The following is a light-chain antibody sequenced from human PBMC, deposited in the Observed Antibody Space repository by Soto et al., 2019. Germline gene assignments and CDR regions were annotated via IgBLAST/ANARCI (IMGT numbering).Light chain of an antibody. CDR3: KFYDSSLRVL. Sequence: QCVLTQPPSVSGAPGQRVTISCTGSSSNIGAGYDVHWYQQLPGTAPKLLIYGNSNRPSGVPDRFSGSKSGTSASLAITGLQAEDEAEYYFKFYDSSLRVLFGGGTKLTVL. CDR1: SSNIGAGYD. J-gene: IGLJ2*01. CDR2: GNS. V-gene: IGLV1-40*01.